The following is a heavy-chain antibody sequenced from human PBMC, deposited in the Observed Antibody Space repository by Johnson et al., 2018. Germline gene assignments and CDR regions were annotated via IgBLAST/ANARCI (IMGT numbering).Heavy chain of an antibody. Sequence: QVQLQESGPGLVKPSETLSLTCTVSGGSIISSTSYWAWIRQPPGKGLEWIGSIYYSGTTYYNPSLKSRVTISVDTSKNQFSLKLSSVTAADTAVYYCARLVFGGLSAFDIWGQGPMVTVSS. CDR3: ARLVFGGLSAFDI. CDR1: GGSIISSTSY. J-gene: IGHJ3*02. V-gene: IGHV4-39*01. CDR2: IYYSGTT. D-gene: IGHD3-10*02.